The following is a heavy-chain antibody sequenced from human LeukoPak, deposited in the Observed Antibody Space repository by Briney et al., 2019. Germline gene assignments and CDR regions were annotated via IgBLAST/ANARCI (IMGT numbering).Heavy chain of an antibody. CDR1: GFTFGDYA. V-gene: IGHV3-49*04. J-gene: IGHJ4*02. D-gene: IGHD5-24*01. Sequence: GGSLRLSCTASGFTFGDYAMSWVRQAPGKGLEWVGFIRSKDYGGTTEYAASVKGRFTISRDDSKSIAYLKMNSVKTEDTAVYYCTRGGDDYPNGPFDYWGQGTLVTVSS. CDR2: IRSKDYGGTT. CDR3: TRGGDDYPNGPFDY.